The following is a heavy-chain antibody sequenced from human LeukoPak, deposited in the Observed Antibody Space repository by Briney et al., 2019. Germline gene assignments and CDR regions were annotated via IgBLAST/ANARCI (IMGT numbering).Heavy chain of an antibody. J-gene: IGHJ4*02. CDR1: GFTFNNAW. V-gene: IGHV3-15*01. CDR2: IKSKTDGGRT. CDR3: THVDGYTSFDY. Sequence: GGSLRLSCAASGFTFNNAWMSWVRQAPGKGLEWVGRIKSKTDGGRTDYAAPVKGRFTISRDDSENTLYLQMNRLKTEDTAVYYCTHVDGYTSFDYWGQGTLVTVSS. D-gene: IGHD5-24*01.